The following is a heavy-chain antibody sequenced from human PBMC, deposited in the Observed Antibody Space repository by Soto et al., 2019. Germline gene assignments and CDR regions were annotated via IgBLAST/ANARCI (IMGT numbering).Heavy chain of an antibody. CDR2: IIPVFGTP. CDR3: ARGDATKIVVTTYYAMDV. J-gene: IGHJ6*02. D-gene: IGHD3-22*01. CDR1: GGSLSNYG. V-gene: IGHV1-69*12. Sequence: QAQLVQSGAEVKKPGSSVKVSCKASGGSLSNYGISWVRQAPGQGLEWMGAIIPVFGTPNYAQKFQDRVTITAAESTTTVYMEVRSLTSEDTAVYYCARGDATKIVVTTYYAMDVWGQGTTVTVSS.